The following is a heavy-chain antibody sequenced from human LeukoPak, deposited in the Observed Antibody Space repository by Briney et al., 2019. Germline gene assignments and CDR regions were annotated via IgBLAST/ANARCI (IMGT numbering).Heavy chain of an antibody. Sequence: TGGSLRLSCAASGFTFSSYEMNWVRQAPGKGLEWVSYISGSGTTIYYADSVKGRFTISRDNSKNTLYLQMGSLRAEDMAVYYCARDPDSSGYSDYWGQGTLVTVSS. CDR3: ARDPDSSGYSDY. J-gene: IGHJ4*02. D-gene: IGHD3-22*01. V-gene: IGHV3-48*03. CDR2: ISGSGTTI. CDR1: GFTFSSYE.